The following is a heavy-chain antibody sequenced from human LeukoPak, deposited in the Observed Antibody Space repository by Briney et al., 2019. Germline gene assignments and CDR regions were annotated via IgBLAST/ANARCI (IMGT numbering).Heavy chain of an antibody. CDR2: INPNSGGT. V-gene: IGHV1-2*02. J-gene: IGHJ5*02. CDR3: ARELYSRSWFDP. CDR1: GYTFTGYY. Sequence: ASVKVSCKASGYTFTGYYMHWVRQAPGQGLEWMGWINPNSGGTNYAQKFQGRVAMTRDTSISTAYMELSRLRSDDTAVYYCARELYSRSWFDPWGQGTLVTVSS. D-gene: IGHD6-13*01.